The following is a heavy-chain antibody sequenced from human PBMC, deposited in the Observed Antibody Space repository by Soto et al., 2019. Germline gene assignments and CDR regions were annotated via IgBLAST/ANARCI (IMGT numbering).Heavy chain of an antibody. CDR3: ARDRKQWRTHAFDI. CDR1: GGSISSGGYY. Sequence: SETLSLTCTVSGGSISSGGYYWSWIRQHPGKGLGWIGYIYYSGSTYYNPSLKSRVTISVDTSKNQFSLKLSSETAADTAVYYCARDRKQWRTHAFDIWGQGTMVTVSS. J-gene: IGHJ3*02. CDR2: IYYSGST. V-gene: IGHV4-31*03. D-gene: IGHD6-19*01.